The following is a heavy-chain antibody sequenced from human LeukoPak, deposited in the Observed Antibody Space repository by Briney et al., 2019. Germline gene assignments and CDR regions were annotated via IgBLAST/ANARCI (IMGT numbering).Heavy chain of an antibody. Sequence: HAGGSLRLSCAASGFTVSSNYMSWVRQAPGKGLEWVSVIYSGGSTYYADSVKGRFTISRHNSKNTLYLQMNSLRAEDTAVYYCARGGTYYDFWSGYYNEYYFDYWGQGTLVTVSS. CDR2: IYSGGST. V-gene: IGHV3-53*04. D-gene: IGHD3-3*01. CDR1: GFTVSSNY. CDR3: ARGGTYYDFWSGYYNEYYFDY. J-gene: IGHJ4*02.